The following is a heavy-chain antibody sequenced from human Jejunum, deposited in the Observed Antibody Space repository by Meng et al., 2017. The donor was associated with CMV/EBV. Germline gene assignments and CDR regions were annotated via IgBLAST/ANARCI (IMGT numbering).Heavy chain of an antibody. D-gene: IGHD1-1*01. V-gene: IGHV4-59*01. CDR1: GAPISRYY. Sequence: SGAPISRYYWCWIRQPPGKGLVWIGFIYYSGSTSYNPSLESRVTMSADTSRNQVSMNLKSVTAADTGVYYCARFSATGAYYYGMDVWGQGTTVTVSS. CDR2: IYYSGST. J-gene: IGHJ6*02. CDR3: ARFSATGAYYYGMDV.